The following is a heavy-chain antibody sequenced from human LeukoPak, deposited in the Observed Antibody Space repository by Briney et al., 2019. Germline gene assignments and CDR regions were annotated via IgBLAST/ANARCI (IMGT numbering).Heavy chain of an antibody. V-gene: IGHV3-23*01. J-gene: IGHJ4*02. CDR3: AKDGILWFGELSLDY. CDR2: ISGSGGST. CDR1: GFTFSSYA. Sequence: GGSLRLSCAASGFTFSSYAMSWVRQAPGKGLEWVSAISGSGGSTYYADSVKGRFTISRDNSKNMLYLQMNSLRAEDTAIYYCAKDGILWFGELSLDYWGQGTLVTVSS. D-gene: IGHD3-10*01.